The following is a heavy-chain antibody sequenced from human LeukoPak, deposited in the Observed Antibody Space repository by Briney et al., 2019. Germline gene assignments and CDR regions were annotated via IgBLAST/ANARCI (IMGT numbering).Heavy chain of an antibody. CDR3: ARIGINSFDI. D-gene: IGHD2-21*01. CDR1: GFTFSSYA. V-gene: IGHV3-21*01. J-gene: IGHJ3*02. CDR2: ISTSSNYI. Sequence: GGSLRLSCAASGFTFSSYAMSWVRQAPGKGLEWVSSISTSSNYIYYADSVKGRITISRDNAKNSLFLQMDSLRAEDTAVYYCARIGINSFDIWGQGTKVTVSS.